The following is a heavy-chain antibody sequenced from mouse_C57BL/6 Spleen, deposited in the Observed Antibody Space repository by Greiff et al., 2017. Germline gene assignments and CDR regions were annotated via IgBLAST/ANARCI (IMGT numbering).Heavy chain of an antibody. D-gene: IGHD3-2*02. CDR3: TRRAAQAYFDY. CDR1: GYTFTDYE. Sequence: VQLQQSGAELVRPGASVTLSCKASGYTFTDYEMHWVKQTPGHGLEWIGAIDPDTGGTAYNQKFKGKAIQTADKSSSTAYMELRSLTSEDSAVYYCTRRAAQAYFDYWGQGTTLTVSS. V-gene: IGHV1-15*01. CDR2: IDPDTGGT. J-gene: IGHJ2*01.